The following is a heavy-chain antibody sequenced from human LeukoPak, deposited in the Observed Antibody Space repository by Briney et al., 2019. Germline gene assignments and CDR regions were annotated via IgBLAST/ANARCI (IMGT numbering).Heavy chain of an antibody. CDR1: GENVARDW. V-gene: IGHV3-7*01. CDR3: ARDQRFSGYDYSSH. J-gene: IGHJ4*02. CDR2: IKPDGSQK. D-gene: IGHD5-12*01. Sequence: GGSLRLSCVASGENVARDWMTWVRQAPGKGLEWVANIKPDGSQKSYVGSVRGRFTISRDNAKNTLFLEMNSLRAEDTAVYYCARDQRFSGYDYSSHWGQGTLVTVSS.